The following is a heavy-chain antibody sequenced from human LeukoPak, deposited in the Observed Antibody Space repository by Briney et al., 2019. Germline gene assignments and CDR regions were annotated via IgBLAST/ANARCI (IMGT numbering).Heavy chain of an antibody. D-gene: IGHD6-19*01. V-gene: IGHV3-23*01. Sequence: GGSLRLSCAGSGFTFSSYAMSWVRQAPGKGLERVSTITGGARTTYYADSVKGRFTISRDNSKNTVFLQMNGLRAEDTAVYYCAKDTPLTAYGSGWSTNAFDYWGQGTLVTVSS. CDR2: ITGGARTT. CDR1: GFTFSSYA. J-gene: IGHJ4*02. CDR3: AKDTPLTAYGSGWSTNAFDY.